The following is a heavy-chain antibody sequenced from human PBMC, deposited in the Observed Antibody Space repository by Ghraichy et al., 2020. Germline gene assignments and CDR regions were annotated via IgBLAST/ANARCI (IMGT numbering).Heavy chain of an antibody. D-gene: IGHD1-26*01. J-gene: IGHJ5*02. CDR1: GGSISSGGYY. CDR3: ARDVALTQVGWFDP. Sequence: SETLSLTCTVSGGSISSGGYYWSWIRQHPGKGLEWIGYIYYSGSTYYNPSLKSRVTISVDTSKNQFSLKLSSVTAADTAVYYCARDVALTQVGWFDPWGQGTLVTVSS. CDR2: IYYSGST. V-gene: IGHV4-31*03.